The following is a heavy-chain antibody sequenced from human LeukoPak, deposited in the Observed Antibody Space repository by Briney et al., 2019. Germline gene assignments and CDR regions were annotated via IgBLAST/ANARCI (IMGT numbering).Heavy chain of an antibody. V-gene: IGHV3-48*01. Sequence: PGGSLRLSCAASGFTFSSHSMNWVRQAPGKGPEWISYISSDSTIIHYADSVKGRFTISRDDAKSSLYLQMNSLRAEDTAIYYCAKVPRQHDNWFDPWGQGTLVTVSS. CDR3: AKVPRQHDNWFDP. D-gene: IGHD3-9*01. CDR2: ISSDSTII. J-gene: IGHJ5*02. CDR1: GFTFSSHS.